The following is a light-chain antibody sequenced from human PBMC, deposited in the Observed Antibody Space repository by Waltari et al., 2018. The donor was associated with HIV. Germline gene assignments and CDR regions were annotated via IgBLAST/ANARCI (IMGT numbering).Light chain of an antibody. Sequence: DIQMTQSPSSLSASVGDRVTITCRASQYISRYLNWYQQKPGKAPKLLIYTASSLQSGVPSRFSGSGSGTDFTLTISSLQPEDFATYYCQHNYVPLTFGGGTKVEIK. CDR2: TAS. CDR3: QHNYVPLT. CDR1: QYISRY. J-gene: IGKJ4*01. V-gene: IGKV1-39*01.